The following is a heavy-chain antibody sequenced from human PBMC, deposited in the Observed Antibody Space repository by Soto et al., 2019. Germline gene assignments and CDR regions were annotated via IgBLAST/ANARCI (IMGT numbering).Heavy chain of an antibody. Sequence: NLSETLSLTCTVSGGSISSGAHYWSWIRQQPGKGLEWIGYIYYSGTTYYTPSLMSRITILIDTSKNQFSLNLSSVTAADTAVYYCARTYYSDRSGYSTSWGQGTRVTVSS. CDR3: ARTYYSDRSGYSTS. J-gene: IGHJ4*02. D-gene: IGHD3-22*01. CDR2: IYYSGTT. V-gene: IGHV4-31*03. CDR1: GGSISSGAHY.